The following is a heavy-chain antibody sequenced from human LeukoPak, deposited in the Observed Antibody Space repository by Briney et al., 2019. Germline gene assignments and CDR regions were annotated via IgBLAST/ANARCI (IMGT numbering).Heavy chain of an antibody. D-gene: IGHD3-22*01. J-gene: IGHJ3*02. CDR2: ISSSSSTI. V-gene: IGHV3-48*04. CDR1: GFTFSSYG. CDR3: ARAGRGSGSLLDAFAI. Sequence: PGGSLRLSCAASGFTFSSYGMNWVRQAPGKGLEWVSYISSSSSTIYYADSVKGRFTISRDNARNSVYLQMNSLRAEDTAVYYCARAGRGSGSLLDAFAIWGQGTMLTVSS.